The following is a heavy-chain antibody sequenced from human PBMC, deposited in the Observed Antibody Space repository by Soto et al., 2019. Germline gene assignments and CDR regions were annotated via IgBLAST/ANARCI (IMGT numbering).Heavy chain of an antibody. J-gene: IGHJ4*02. D-gene: IGHD4-17*01. V-gene: IGHV4-39*01. Sequence: SETLSLTCTVSGGSISSSSYYWGWIRQPPGKGLEWIGSIYYSGSTYYNPSLKSRVTISVDTSKNQFSLKLSSVTAADTAVYYCARAPRYSFMTTVTKGSGWYFDYWGQGTLVTVSS. CDR1: GGSISSSSYY. CDR2: IYYSGST. CDR3: ARAPRYSFMTTVTKGSGWYFDY.